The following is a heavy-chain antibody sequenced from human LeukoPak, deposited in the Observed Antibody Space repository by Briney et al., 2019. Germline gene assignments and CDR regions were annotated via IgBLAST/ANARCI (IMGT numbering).Heavy chain of an antibody. CDR3: ARDILEGGFGGVVPFDY. Sequence: ASVKVSCKASGYTFTSYAMNWVRQAPGQGLEWMGWINTNTGNPTYAQGFTGRFVFSLDTSVSTAYLQISSLKAEDTAVYYCARDILEGGFGGVVPFDYWGQGTLVTVSS. D-gene: IGHD3-16*01. CDR1: GYTFTSYA. V-gene: IGHV7-4-1*02. CDR2: INTNTGNP. J-gene: IGHJ4*02.